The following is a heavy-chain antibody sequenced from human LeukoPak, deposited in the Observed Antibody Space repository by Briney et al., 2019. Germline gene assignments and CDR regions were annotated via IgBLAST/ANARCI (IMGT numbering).Heavy chain of an antibody. CDR3: AKDLHYYGSGSHEDY. CDR2: ISGSGDST. Sequence: PGGSLRLSCAASGFTFSTYAMTWVRQAPGKGLEWVSAISGSGDSTYYADSVKGRFTISRDNSKNTLYLQMNSLRAEDTAVYYCAKDLHYYGSGSHEDYWGQGTLVTVSS. J-gene: IGHJ4*02. CDR1: GFTFSTYA. D-gene: IGHD3-10*01. V-gene: IGHV3-23*01.